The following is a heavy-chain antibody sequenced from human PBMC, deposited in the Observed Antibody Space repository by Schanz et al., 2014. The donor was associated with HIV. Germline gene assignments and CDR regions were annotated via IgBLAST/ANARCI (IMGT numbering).Heavy chain of an antibody. CDR3: AKMARSVAANTNFDY. J-gene: IGHJ4*02. CDR2: IYSGGNT. V-gene: IGHV3-53*01. Sequence: EVQLVDSGGGLIQPGGSLRLSCAVSGFAVSTYYMSWVRQAPGKGLEWVSVIYSGGNTYYADSVKGRFSISRDNSKNTLYLQMNSLRVEDTAVYYCAKMARSVAANTNFDYWGQGTLVTVSS. CDR1: GFAVSTYY. D-gene: IGHD6-19*01.